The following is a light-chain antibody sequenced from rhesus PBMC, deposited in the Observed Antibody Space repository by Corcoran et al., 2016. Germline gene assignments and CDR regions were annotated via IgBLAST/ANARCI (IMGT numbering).Light chain of an antibody. CDR3: LQSYIFPFT. CDR2: IAS. V-gene: IGKV6-55*01. J-gene: IGKJ3*01. Sequence: EILLTQSPAFQSVTLKEKVTITCQASQSIGSDLHWYQQKPDQSPKLLIRIASHSTSGVPSRFSGSGSRTAFTLTLNGLAAADSTTSYCLQSYIFPFTFCPGTKLAIK. CDR1: QSIGSD.